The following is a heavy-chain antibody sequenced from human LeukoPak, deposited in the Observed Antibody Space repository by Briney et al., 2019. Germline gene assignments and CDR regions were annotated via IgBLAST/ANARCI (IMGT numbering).Heavy chain of an antibody. Sequence: GGSLRLSCAASGFTFSSYEVSWVRQAPGKGLEWVGRIKSKTDGGTTDYAAPVKGRFTISRDDSKNTLYLQMNSLKTEDTAVYYCTTEMGYFDYWGQGTLVTVSS. CDR2: IKSKTDGGTT. J-gene: IGHJ4*02. CDR1: GFTFSSYE. CDR3: TTEMGYFDY. D-gene: IGHD5-24*01. V-gene: IGHV3-15*01.